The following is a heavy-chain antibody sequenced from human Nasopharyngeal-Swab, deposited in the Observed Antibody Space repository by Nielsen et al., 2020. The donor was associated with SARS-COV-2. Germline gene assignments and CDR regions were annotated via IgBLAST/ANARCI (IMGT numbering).Heavy chain of an antibody. D-gene: IGHD6-19*01. Sequence: WIRQPPGKGLEWIGSIYYSESTYYNPSPKSRVTISVDTTNKQSPWMLRSVTAADTAVYYCARHDRSGWTSVEYFQHWGQGTLVTVSS. CDR3: ARHDRSGWTSVEYFQH. V-gene: IGHV4-39*01. CDR2: IYYSEST. J-gene: IGHJ1*01.